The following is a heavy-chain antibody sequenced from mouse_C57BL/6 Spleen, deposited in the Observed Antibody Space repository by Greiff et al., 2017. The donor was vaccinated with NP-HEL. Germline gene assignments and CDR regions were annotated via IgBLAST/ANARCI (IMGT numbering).Heavy chain of an antibody. D-gene: IGHD1-1*01. CDR3: ARWVITTVVATDYYAMDY. J-gene: IGHJ4*01. Sequence: VQLQQSGPELVKPGASVKMSCKASGYTFTDYNMHWVKQSHGKSLEWIGYINPNNGGTSYNQKFKGKATLTVNKSSSTAYMELRSLTSEDSAVYYCARWVITTVVATDYYAMDYWGQRTSVTVSS. V-gene: IGHV1-22*01. CDR2: INPNNGGT. CDR1: GYTFTDYN.